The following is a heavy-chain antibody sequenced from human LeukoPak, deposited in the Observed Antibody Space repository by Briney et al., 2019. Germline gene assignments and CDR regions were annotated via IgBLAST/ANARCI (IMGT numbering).Heavy chain of an antibody. CDR3: AAVAATNQPV. CDR1: GYTLTELS. D-gene: IGHD2-2*01. CDR2: INPNSGGT. V-gene: IGHV1-2*06. Sequence: GASVKVSCTVSGYTLTELSMHWVRQAPGQGLEWMGRINPNSGGTNYAQKFQGRVTMTRDTSISTAYMELSRLRSDDTAVYYCAAVAATNQPVWGQGTLVTVSS. J-gene: IGHJ4*02.